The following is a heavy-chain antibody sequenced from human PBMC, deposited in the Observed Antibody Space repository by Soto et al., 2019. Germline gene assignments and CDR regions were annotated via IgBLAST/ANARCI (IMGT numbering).Heavy chain of an antibody. J-gene: IGHJ4*02. CDR3: ARDSTNGWGQSFDY. CDR1: GFTFSIFG. CDR2: IWYDGSKK. Sequence: QEQLVESGGGVVQPGKSLRLSCAASGFTFSIFGMHWVRQSPGKGLEWVAVIWYDGSKKYYADSVKGRFTISRDNSKNPLFLQMDSLRAEDTAVYYCARDSTNGWGQSFDYWGQGTLVTVSS. V-gene: IGHV3-33*01. D-gene: IGHD6-19*01.